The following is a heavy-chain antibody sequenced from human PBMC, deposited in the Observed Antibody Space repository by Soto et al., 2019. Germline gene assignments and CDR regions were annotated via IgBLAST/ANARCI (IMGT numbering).Heavy chain of an antibody. V-gene: IGHV3-33*01. D-gene: IGHD3-3*01. J-gene: IGHJ6*02. CDR1: GFTFGSYG. Sequence: GGSLRLSCAASGFTFGSYGMHWVRQAPGKGLEWVAVIWYDGSNKYYADSVKGRFTISRDNSKNTLYLQMNSLRAEDTAVYYCARDVEGSGYYTHYYSYGMDVWGQGTTVTVSS. CDR3: ARDVEGSGYYTHYYSYGMDV. CDR2: IWYDGSNK.